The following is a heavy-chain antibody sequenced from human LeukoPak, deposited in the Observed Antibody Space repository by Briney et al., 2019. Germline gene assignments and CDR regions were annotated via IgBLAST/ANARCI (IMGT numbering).Heavy chain of an antibody. J-gene: IGHJ1*01. CDR3: ARVKLFGAYFQK. D-gene: IGHD3-16*01. CDR2: ISFDGSAT. CDR1: GFSLSNSW. Sequence: GGSLRLSCAASGFSLSNSWMHWVRQPPGKGLVWVSRISFDGSATAYADSVKGRFTISRDIARNTLYLQMNSLRAEDTAVYYCARVKLFGAYFQKWSQGTLVTVSS. V-gene: IGHV3-74*01.